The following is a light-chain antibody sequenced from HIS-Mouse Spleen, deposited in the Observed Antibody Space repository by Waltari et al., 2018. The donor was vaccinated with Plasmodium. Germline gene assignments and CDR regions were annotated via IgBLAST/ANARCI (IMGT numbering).Light chain of an antibody. Sequence: QSALTQPASVSGSPGQSITISCTGTSSDVGGYNYVSLYQQHPGKAPKLMIYDVSNRPYWVSNRFSCSKSCNTASLTISGLQAEDEADYYCSSYTSSSTLVFGGGTKLTVL. J-gene: IGLJ2*01. V-gene: IGLV2-14*03. CDR2: DVS. CDR3: SSYTSSSTLV. CDR1: SSDVGGYNY.